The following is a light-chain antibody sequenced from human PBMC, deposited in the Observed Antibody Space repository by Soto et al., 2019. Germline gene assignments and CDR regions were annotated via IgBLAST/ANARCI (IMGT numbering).Light chain of an antibody. CDR3: LQDDNYPRT. Sequence: AIQMTQSPSSLSAAVGDRVTITCRASQDIRNELGWYQQKPGKAPNLLIYAASSLHTGVPSRFSGSGSGSYFTLTISGLQPDDFATYYCLQDDNYPRTFGRGTKVEVK. CDR2: AAS. J-gene: IGKJ1*01. CDR1: QDIRNE. V-gene: IGKV1-6*02.